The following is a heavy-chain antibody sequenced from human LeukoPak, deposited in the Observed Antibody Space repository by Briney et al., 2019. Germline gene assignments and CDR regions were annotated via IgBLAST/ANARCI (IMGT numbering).Heavy chain of an antibody. CDR2: ISWDGGST. CDR3: AKVIDGSGRYYGFFEN. D-gene: IGHD3-10*01. V-gene: IGHV3-43D*04. J-gene: IGHJ4*02. CDR1: GFTFDDYA. Sequence: GGSLRLSCAASGFTFDDYAMHWVRKAPGKGLEWVSLISWDGGSTYYADSVKGRFTTSRDNSKNSLYLQMNSLRAEGTALYYCAKVIDGSGRYYGFFENWGEGTLVTVS.